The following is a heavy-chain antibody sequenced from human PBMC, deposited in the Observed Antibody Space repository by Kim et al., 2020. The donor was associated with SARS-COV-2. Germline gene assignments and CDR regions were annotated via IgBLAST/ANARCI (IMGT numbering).Heavy chain of an antibody. CDR1: GFTFSSYG. CDR3: AKDGYSSSSGWFDP. J-gene: IGHJ5*02. D-gene: IGHD6-6*01. Sequence: GGSLRLSCAASGFTFSSYGMHWVRQAPGKGLEWVAVISYDGSNKYYADSVKGRFTISRDNSKNTLYLQMNSLRAEDTAVYYCAKDGYSSSSGWFDPWGQG. V-gene: IGHV3-30*18. CDR2: ISYDGSNK.